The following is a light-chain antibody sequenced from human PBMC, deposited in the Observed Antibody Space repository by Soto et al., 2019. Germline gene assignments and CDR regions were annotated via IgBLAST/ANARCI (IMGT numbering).Light chain of an antibody. V-gene: IGLV2-8*01. Sequence: QSSPAQPPPPSGSPRHSITLPCPGTNGDIGSYDYVSFYQQHPGRAPKLLIYEVNKRPSGVPDRFSGSKSGNTASLTVSGLQGEDEADYYCSSYAGNNKYVFGTGTKVTVL. CDR1: NGDIGSYDY. J-gene: IGLJ1*01. CDR3: SSYAGNNKYV. CDR2: EVN.